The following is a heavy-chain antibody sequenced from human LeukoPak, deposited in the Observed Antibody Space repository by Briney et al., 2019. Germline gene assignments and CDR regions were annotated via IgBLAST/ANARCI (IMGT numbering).Heavy chain of an antibody. CDR1: GYTFTSYD. CDR2: MNPNSGNT. V-gene: IGHV1-8*03. D-gene: IGHD3-3*01. J-gene: IGHJ6*03. CDR3: AREAYHDFWSGSWRSYYYMDV. Sequence: ASVKVSCKASGYTFTSYDINWVRQATGQGLEWMGWMNPNSGNTGNAQKFQSRVTITRNTSISTAYMELSSLRSEDTAVYYCAREAYHDFWSGSWRSYYYMDVWGKGTTVTVSS.